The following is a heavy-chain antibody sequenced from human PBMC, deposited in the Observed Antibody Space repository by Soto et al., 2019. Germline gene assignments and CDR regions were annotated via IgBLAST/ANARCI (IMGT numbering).Heavy chain of an antibody. CDR2: INTYNGNT. Sequence: ASVKVSCKASGYSFPRYGIAWARQATGQGLEWMGWINTYNGNTNYAQNLQGRVTLATDTSTSTAYMELTSLRSNDTAIYYCAMVDVYVTPSPQDVWGQGTTVTVSS. J-gene: IGHJ6*02. CDR1: GYSFPRYG. V-gene: IGHV1-18*01. CDR3: AMVDVYVTPSPQDV. D-gene: IGHD3-16*01.